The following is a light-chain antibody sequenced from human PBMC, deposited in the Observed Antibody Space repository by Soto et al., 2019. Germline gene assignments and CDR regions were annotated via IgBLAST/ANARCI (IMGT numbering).Light chain of an antibody. CDR3: QHYNSYSEA. V-gene: IGKV1-5*03. CDR2: KAS. J-gene: IGKJ1*01. CDR1: QTISSL. Sequence: DIQMTQSPSTLSGSVGDRVTITCRASQTISSLLAWYQQKPGKAPKLLLYKASTLKSGVPSRFSGSGSGTEFTLTISSLQPDDFATYYCQHYNSYSEAFGQGTKVELK.